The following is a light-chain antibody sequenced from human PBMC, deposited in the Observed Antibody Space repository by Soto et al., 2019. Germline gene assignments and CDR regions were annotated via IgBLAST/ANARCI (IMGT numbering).Light chain of an antibody. Sequence: EIVLTQSPGTLSLSPGERATLSCRASQSVSSSYLAWYQQKPGQAPRLLIYGASSRATGIPPRFRGSGSGTDFTLTIIRLEPEDFAVYYCQQYGSSPPYTFGQGTKLVLK. V-gene: IGKV3-20*01. CDR2: GAS. J-gene: IGKJ2*01. CDR1: QSVSSSY. CDR3: QQYGSSPPYT.